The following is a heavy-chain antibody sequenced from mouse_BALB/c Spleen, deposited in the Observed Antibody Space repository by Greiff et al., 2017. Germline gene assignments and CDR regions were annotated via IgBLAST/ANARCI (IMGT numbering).Heavy chain of an antibody. D-gene: IGHD1-2*01. CDR2: IYPGDGDT. CDR1: GYTFTSYW. J-gene: IGHJ2*01. V-gene: IGHV1-87*01. Sequence: VQLQQSGAELARPGASVKLSCKASGYTFTSYWMQWVKQRPGQGLEWIGAIYPGDGDTRYTQKFKGKATLTADKSSSTAYMQLSSLASEDSAVYYCARSLLPYYFDYWGQGTTLTVSS. CDR3: ARSLLPYYFDY.